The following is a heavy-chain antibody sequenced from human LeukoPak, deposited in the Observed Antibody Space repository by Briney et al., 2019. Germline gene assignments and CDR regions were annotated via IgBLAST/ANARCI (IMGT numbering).Heavy chain of an antibody. V-gene: IGHV1-46*01. D-gene: IGHD6-19*01. CDR3: AREGEAVAATFDY. J-gene: IGHJ4*02. Sequence: ASVKASCKASGYTFTSYYMHWVRQSPGQGLEWMGIINPSGGSTSYAQKFQGRVTMTRDTSTSTVYMELSSLRSEDTAVYYCAREGEAVAATFDYWGQGTLVTVSS. CDR1: GYTFTSYY. CDR2: INPSGGST.